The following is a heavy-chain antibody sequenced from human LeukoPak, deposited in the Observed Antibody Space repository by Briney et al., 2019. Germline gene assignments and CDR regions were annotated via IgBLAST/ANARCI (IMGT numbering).Heavy chain of an antibody. Sequence: GGSLRLSCAASGFTFSSYGMHWVRQAPGKGLGWVAFIRYDGSNKYYADSVKGRFTISRDNSKNTLYLQMNSLRAEDTAVYYCAKDQRYSSSWCDYWGQGTLVTVSS. CDR2: IRYDGSNK. V-gene: IGHV3-30*02. D-gene: IGHD6-13*01. CDR1: GFTFSSYG. J-gene: IGHJ4*02. CDR3: AKDQRYSSSWCDY.